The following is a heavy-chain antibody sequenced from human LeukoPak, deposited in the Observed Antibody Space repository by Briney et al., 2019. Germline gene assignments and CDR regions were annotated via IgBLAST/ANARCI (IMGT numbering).Heavy chain of an antibody. Sequence: PGGSLRLSCAASGFTFSSYWMSWVRQAPGKGLEWVGFIRSKAYGGTTEYAASVKGRFTISRDDSKSIAYLQMNILKTEDTAVYYCSRGYYYGSGTPVWFDPWGQGTLVTVSS. CDR3: SRGYYYGSGTPVWFDP. D-gene: IGHD3-10*01. V-gene: IGHV3-49*04. CDR2: IRSKAYGGTT. CDR1: GFTFSSYW. J-gene: IGHJ5*02.